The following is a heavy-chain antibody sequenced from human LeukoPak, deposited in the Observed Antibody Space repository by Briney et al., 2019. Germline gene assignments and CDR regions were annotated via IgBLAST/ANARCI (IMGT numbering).Heavy chain of an antibody. V-gene: IGHV3-48*03. Sequence: GGSLRLSCAASEFTFSSYEMNWVRQAPGKGLEWVSYISSSGSTIYYADSVKGRFTISRDNAKNSLYLQMNSLRAEDTAVYYCARDYDSSGYYDPHWGQGTLVTVSS. CDR1: EFTFSSYE. CDR3: ARDYDSSGYYDPH. J-gene: IGHJ4*02. D-gene: IGHD3-22*01. CDR2: ISSSGSTI.